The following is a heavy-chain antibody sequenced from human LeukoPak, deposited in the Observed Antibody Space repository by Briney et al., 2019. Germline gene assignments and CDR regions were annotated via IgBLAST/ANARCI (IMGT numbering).Heavy chain of an antibody. CDR2: INPNSGGT. CDR1: GYTFTGYY. D-gene: IGHD2-2*01. CDR3: ARDQSSIVVVPAALPI. J-gene: IGHJ3*02. V-gene: IGHV1-2*02. Sequence: ASVKVSCKASGYTFTGYYMHWVRQAPGQGLEWMGWINPNSGGTNYAQKFQGRVTMTRDTSISTAYMELSRLRSDDTAVYYCARDQSSIVVVPAALPIWGQGTMVTVSS.